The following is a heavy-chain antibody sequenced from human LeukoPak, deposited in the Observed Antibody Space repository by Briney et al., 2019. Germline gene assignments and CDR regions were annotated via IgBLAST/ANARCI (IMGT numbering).Heavy chain of an antibody. J-gene: IGHJ5*02. Sequence: SETLSLTCTVSGGSISTSSYYWSWIRQPPGKGLEWIGYIYYSGSTNYNPSLKSRVTISVDTSKNQFSLKLSSVTAADTAVYYCARGSPVPDPWGQGTLVTVSS. V-gene: IGHV4-61*01. CDR2: IYYSGST. CDR1: GGSISTSSYY. CDR3: ARGSPVPDP. D-gene: IGHD3-10*01.